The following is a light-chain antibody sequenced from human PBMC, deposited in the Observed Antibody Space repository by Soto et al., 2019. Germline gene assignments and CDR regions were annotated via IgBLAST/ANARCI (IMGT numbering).Light chain of an antibody. CDR3: QQYGSSPYT. CDR2: GAS. CDR1: QSVSSSY. V-gene: IGKV3-20*01. Sequence: EIALTQSPGTLSLSPGERATLSYRASQSVSSSYLAWYQQKPGQAPRLLIYGASSRATGIPDRFSGSGSGTDFTLTISRLEPEDFAVYYCQQYGSSPYTFGQGTNLEIK. J-gene: IGKJ2*01.